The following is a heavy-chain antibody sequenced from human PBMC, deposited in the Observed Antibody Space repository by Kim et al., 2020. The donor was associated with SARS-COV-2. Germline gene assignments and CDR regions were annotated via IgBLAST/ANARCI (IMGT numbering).Heavy chain of an antibody. D-gene: IGHD3-10*01. CDR1: GGSISSGGYY. J-gene: IGHJ6*02. CDR3: ARRADYYGSGSNPYYGMDV. CDR2: IYYSGST. Sequence: SETLSLTCTVSGGSISSGGYYWSWIRQHPGKGLEWIGYIYYSGSTYYNPSLKSRVTISVDTSKNQFSLKLSSVTAADTAVYYCARRADYYGSGSNPYYGMDVWGQGTTVTVSS. V-gene: IGHV4-31*03.